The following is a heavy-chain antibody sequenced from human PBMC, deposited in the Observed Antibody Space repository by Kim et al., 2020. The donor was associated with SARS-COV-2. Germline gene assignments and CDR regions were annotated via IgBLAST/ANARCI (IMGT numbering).Heavy chain of an antibody. CDR2: IYYSGST. D-gene: IGHD3-3*01. CDR3: AREGGDLDTPYYDFWSGRNNWFDP. CDR1: GGSISSSSYY. J-gene: IGHJ5*02. Sequence: SETLSLTCTVSGGSISSSSYYWGWIRQPPGKGLEWIGSIYYSGSTYYNPSLKSRVTISVDTSKNQFSLKLSSVTAADTAVYYCAREGGDLDTPYYDFWSGRNNWFDPWGQGTLVTVSS. V-gene: IGHV4-39*07.